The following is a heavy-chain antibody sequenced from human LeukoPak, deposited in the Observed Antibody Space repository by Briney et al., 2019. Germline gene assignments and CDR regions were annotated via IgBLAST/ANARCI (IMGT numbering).Heavy chain of an antibody. V-gene: IGHV3-30*18. Sequence: GGSLRLSCAASGFTFSSYGMHWVRQAPGKGLEWVAVISYDGSNKYYADSVKGRFTISRDSSKNTLYLQMNSLRAEDTAVYCCAKRSTVTDFDYWGQGTLVTVSS. J-gene: IGHJ4*02. CDR2: ISYDGSNK. CDR1: GFTFSSYG. D-gene: IGHD4-17*01. CDR3: AKRSTVTDFDY.